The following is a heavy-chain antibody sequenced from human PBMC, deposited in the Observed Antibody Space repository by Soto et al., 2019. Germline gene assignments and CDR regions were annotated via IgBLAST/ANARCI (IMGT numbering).Heavy chain of an antibody. V-gene: IGHV3-30*18. CDR2: ISHDGRLQ. Sequence: QVQLVESGGGVVQPGRSLRLSCAASGFTFRSYGMHWVRQAPGKGLEWVAVISHDGRLQFYSDSVKGRFTISRDDYMTTLFLQMNSLRAEDTAVYYCAKEVRPVAGTGLDDRGQGTLVTVSS. D-gene: IGHD6-19*01. J-gene: IGHJ4*02. CDR1: GFTFRSYG. CDR3: AKEVRPVAGTGLDD.